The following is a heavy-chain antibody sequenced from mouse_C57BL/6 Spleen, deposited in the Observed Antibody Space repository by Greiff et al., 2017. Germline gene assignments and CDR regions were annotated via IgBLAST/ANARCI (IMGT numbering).Heavy chain of an antibody. CDR3: ASGDDYAGGCFDY. CDR1: GYTFTDYN. D-gene: IGHD2-4*01. Sequence: SGPELVKPGASVKMSCKASGYTFTDYNMHWVKQSHGKSLEWIGYINPNNGGTSYNQKFKGKATLTVNKSSSTAYMELRSLTSEDSAVYYCASGDDYAGGCFDYWGQGTTLTVSS. J-gene: IGHJ2*01. CDR2: INPNNGGT. V-gene: IGHV1-22*01.